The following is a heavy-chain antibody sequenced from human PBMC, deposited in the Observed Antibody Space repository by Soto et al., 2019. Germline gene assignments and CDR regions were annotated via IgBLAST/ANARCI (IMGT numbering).Heavy chain of an antibody. V-gene: IGHV1-3*04. Sequence: ASVKVSCKASGYTFASYALHWLCPAPGQRLEWMGWINTGKGITRYSQTFQDRITITRDPSATTAYMELGRLTSEDTAVYYCAREGALGGPNWFDPWGPGTLVTVSS. CDR3: AREGALGGPNWFDP. CDR2: INTGKGIT. D-gene: IGHD3-16*01. J-gene: IGHJ5*02. CDR1: GYTFASYA.